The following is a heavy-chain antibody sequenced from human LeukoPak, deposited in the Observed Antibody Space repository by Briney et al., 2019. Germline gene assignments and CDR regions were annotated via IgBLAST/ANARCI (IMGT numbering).Heavy chain of an antibody. CDR2: ITGDGSSS. J-gene: IGHJ4*02. Sequence: PGGSLRPSCAASGFPFANTWMHWVRQAPGKGLVWVSLITGDGSSSNYADSVKGRFTISRDNAKNTLYLQMHSLRTEDTAVYYCVIGGTYGSGSWGQGTLVTVSS. CDR1: GFPFANTW. CDR3: VIGGTYGSGS. D-gene: IGHD3-10*01. V-gene: IGHV3-74*01.